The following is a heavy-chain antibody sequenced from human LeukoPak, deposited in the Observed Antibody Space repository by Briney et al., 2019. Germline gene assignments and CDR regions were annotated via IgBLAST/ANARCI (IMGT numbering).Heavy chain of an antibody. CDR3: ARDRDSNSPLANWFDP. D-gene: IGHD4-11*01. CDR2: IYTSGST. Sequence: PSETLSLTCTVSGGSISSYYWSWIRQPAGKGLEWIGRIYTSGSTNYNPSLKSRVTMSVDTSKNQFSLKLSSVTAADTAVYHCARDRDSNSPLANWFDPWGQGTLVTVSS. J-gene: IGHJ5*02. CDR1: GGSISSYY. V-gene: IGHV4-4*07.